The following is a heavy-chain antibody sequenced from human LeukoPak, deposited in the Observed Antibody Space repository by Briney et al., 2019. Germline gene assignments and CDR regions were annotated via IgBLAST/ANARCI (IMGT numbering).Heavy chain of an antibody. CDR1: GGTFISYA. V-gene: IGHV1-69*05. Sequence: ASVNVSCKACGGTFISYAISWVRQAPGQGLEWMGGIIPIFGTANYAQKFQGRVTITTDESTSTAYMELSSLRSEDTAVYYCARLFGYCSSTSCSDAFDIWGQGTMVTVSS. CDR2: IIPIFGTA. CDR3: ARLFGYCSSTSCSDAFDI. D-gene: IGHD2-2*03. J-gene: IGHJ3*02.